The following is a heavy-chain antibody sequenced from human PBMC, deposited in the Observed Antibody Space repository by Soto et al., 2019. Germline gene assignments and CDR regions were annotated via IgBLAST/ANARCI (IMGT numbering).Heavy chain of an antibody. D-gene: IGHD1-26*01. CDR2: IIPIFGTA. V-gene: IGHV1-69*13. Sequence: WASVKVSCKASGGTFSSYAISWVRQAPGQGLEWMGGIIPIFGTANYAQKFQGRVTITADESTSTAYMELSSLRSEDTAVYYCARDRQWEAYYYYYGMDVWGQGTTVTVSS. J-gene: IGHJ6*02. CDR1: GGTFSSYA. CDR3: ARDRQWEAYYYYYGMDV.